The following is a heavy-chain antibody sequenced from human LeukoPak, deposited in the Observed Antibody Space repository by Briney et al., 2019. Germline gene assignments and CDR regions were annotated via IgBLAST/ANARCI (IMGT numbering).Heavy chain of an antibody. Sequence: ASVKVSCKASGYTFTSYYMHWVRQAPGQGLEWMGIISPSGGSTSYAQKFQGRVTMTRDTSTSTAYMELSSLRSEDTAVYYCARESYPGSLYGYYYGMDVWGQGTTVTVSS. CDR1: GYTFTSYY. V-gene: IGHV1-46*01. CDR2: ISPSGGST. D-gene: IGHD1-26*01. J-gene: IGHJ6*02. CDR3: ARESYPGSLYGYYYGMDV.